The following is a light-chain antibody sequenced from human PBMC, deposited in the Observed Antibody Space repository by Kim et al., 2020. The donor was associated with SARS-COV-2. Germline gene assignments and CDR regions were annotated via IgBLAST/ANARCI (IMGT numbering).Light chain of an antibody. V-gene: IGKV3-20*01. CDR3: QHYGSSPT. CDR1: QSVSSNY. CDR2: GAY. J-gene: IGKJ4*01. Sequence: LHPGERATLSCRASQSVSSNYLAWYQHKPGQAPSLLIYGAYSRAAGIPDRFSGSGSRTDFTLTISRLEPEDFAVYYCQHYGSSPTFGGGTKVDIK.